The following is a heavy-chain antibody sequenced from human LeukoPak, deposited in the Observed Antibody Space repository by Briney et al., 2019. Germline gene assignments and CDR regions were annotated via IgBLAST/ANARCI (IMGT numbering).Heavy chain of an antibody. D-gene: IGHD5-18*01. Sequence: ASETLSLTCTVSGYSVSSGYYWGWIRQPPGKGLEWIGSIYYSGSTYYNLSLKSRVTISVDTSKNQFSLKLSSVTAADTAVYYCARDGLWIQNAFDIWGQGTMVTVSS. V-gene: IGHV4-38-2*02. J-gene: IGHJ3*02. CDR2: IYYSGST. CDR1: GYSVSSGYY. CDR3: ARDGLWIQNAFDI.